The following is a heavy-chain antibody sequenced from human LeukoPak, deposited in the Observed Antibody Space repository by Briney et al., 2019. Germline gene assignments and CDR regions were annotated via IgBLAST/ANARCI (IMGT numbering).Heavy chain of an antibody. CDR3: TRLSSYGDYVDY. D-gene: IGHD4-17*01. CDR1: GGSFSGYY. V-gene: IGHV4-34*01. CDR2: INHSGST. Sequence: SETLSLTCAAYGGSFSGYYWSWIRQPPGKGLEWIGEINHSGSTNYNPSLKSRVTISVDTSKNQFSLKLSSVTAADTAVYYCTRLSSYGDYVDYWGQGTLVTVSS. J-gene: IGHJ4*02.